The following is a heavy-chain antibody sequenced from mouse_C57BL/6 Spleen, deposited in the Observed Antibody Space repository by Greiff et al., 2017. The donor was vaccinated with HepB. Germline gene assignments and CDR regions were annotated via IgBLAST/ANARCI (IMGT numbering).Heavy chain of an antibody. Sequence: QVQLKQSGAELVRPGASVTLSCKASGYTFTDYEMHWVKQTPVHGLEWIGAIDPETGGTAYNQKFKGKAILTADKSSSTAYMELRSLTSEDSAVYYCTRNDMDYWGQGTSVTVSS. J-gene: IGHJ4*01. D-gene: IGHD2-12*01. CDR1: GYTFTDYE. CDR2: IDPETGGT. V-gene: IGHV1-15*01. CDR3: TRNDMDY.